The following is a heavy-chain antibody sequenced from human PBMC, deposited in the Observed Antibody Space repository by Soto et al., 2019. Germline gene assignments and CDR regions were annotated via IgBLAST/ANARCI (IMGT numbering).Heavy chain of an antibody. V-gene: IGHV4-30-4*01. D-gene: IGHD5-12*01. CDR2: SYYSGGS. CDR3: ARLSGYDPAGAADK. Sequence: QVQLQESGPGLVKTSQTLSLTCTLSGASIASAEHYWSWIRQPPGKGLGWIGYSYYSGGSYYNASLQRRVTISVDTSQNQFSLSLRSVTAADTAVYYCARLSGYDPAGAADKWGPGILVSVSS. J-gene: IGHJ4*02. CDR1: GASIASAEHY.